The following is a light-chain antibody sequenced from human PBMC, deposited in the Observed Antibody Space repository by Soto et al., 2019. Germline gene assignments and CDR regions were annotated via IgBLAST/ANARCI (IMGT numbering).Light chain of an antibody. CDR1: QRVSSSY. CDR3: QQYGSSPLFT. J-gene: IGKJ3*01. V-gene: IGKV3-20*01. CDR2: GAS. Sequence: EIVLTQSPGTLSLSPGERATLSCRASQRVSSSYLAWYQQKPGQAPRLLIYGASSRATGIPDRFSGSGSGTDFTLTISRLEPEDFAMYYCQQYGSSPLFTFGPGTKVDIK.